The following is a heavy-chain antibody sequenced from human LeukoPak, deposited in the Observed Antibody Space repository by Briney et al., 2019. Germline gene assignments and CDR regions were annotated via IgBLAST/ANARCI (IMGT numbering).Heavy chain of an antibody. J-gene: IGHJ5*02. D-gene: IGHD3-3*01. V-gene: IGHV1-2*02. CDR3: ARGLFFDFWSGYYENWFDP. Sequence: ASVKVSCKASGYTFTDYYMHWVRQAPGQGLEWMGWINPNSGGTNYAQKFQGRVTMTRDTSISTAYMELSRLRSDDTAVYYCARGLFFDFWSGYYENWFDPWGQGTLVTVSS. CDR1: GYTFTDYY. CDR2: INPNSGGT.